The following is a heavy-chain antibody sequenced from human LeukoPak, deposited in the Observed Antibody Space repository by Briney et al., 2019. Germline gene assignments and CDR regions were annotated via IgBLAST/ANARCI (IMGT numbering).Heavy chain of an antibody. CDR2: ITASGDRT. CDR1: GFTFSSYS. D-gene: IGHD3-22*01. Sequence: PGGSLRLSCAASGFTFSSYSMSWVRQAPGKGLEWVSLITASGDRTFYADSVKGRFTVSRDNSKNTLFLQMNSLRAEDTAVYYCARRPRYSSGHYYDLWGQGTLVTVSS. CDR3: ARRPRYSSGHYYDL. V-gene: IGHV3-23*01. J-gene: IGHJ4*02.